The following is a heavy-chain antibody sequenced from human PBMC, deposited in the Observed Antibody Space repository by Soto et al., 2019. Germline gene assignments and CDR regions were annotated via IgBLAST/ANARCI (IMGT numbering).Heavy chain of an antibody. CDR1: GYTFTSYY. J-gene: IGHJ4*02. CDR2: INPGSGSR. D-gene: IGHD3-10*01. CDR3: GIVLNPVRGVRGALNY. V-gene: IGHV1-46*01. Sequence: QVQLVQSGAEVKKPGASVKVSCQASGYTFTSYYMHWVRQAPGQGLEWMGIINPGSGSRTYAQKFQGRVTMTWDTSTSTVYMELSSLRSEDTAVYYCGIVLNPVRGVRGALNYWGQGTLVTVSS.